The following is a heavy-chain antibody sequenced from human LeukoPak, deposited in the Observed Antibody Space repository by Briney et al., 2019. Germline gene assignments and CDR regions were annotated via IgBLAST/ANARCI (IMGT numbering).Heavy chain of an antibody. CDR2: IADDGSKK. CDR1: GFTFSRYA. J-gene: IGHJ6*02. V-gene: IGHV3-30-3*01. Sequence: PGRSLRLSCAASGFTFSRYAMHWVRQAPGKGLEWVAVIADDGSKKHYADSVKGRFTISRDNSKNTLYLQMNSLRAEDTAVYYCARDPVYDSSGYLYYYYGVDVWGQGTTVTVSS. D-gene: IGHD3-22*01. CDR3: ARDPVYDSSGYLYYYYGVDV.